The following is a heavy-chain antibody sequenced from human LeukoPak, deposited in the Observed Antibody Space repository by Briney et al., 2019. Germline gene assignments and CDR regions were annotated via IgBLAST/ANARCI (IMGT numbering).Heavy chain of an antibody. V-gene: IGHV1-18*01. Sequence: ASVNVSCKTSGYSFNKFGVTWVRQVPGQGLEWMGWISADDRYTNYAQNLQGRVTLTRDTSTTTAYLELRGLQSDGTAIYYCARGSSYTSSWHEDYWGQGTLVTVSS. CDR3: ARGSSYTSSWHEDY. CDR1: GYSFNKFG. CDR2: ISADDRYT. D-gene: IGHD6-13*01. J-gene: IGHJ4*02.